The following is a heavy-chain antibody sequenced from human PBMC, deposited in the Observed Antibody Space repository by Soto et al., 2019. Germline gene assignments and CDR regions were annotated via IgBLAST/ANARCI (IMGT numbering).Heavy chain of an antibody. D-gene: IGHD1-26*01. V-gene: IGHV3-30*18. Sequence: GGSLRLSCAASGFTFSTHGMHWVRQAPGKGLEWVAVTSNDGSYKYYGDSVKDRFTISRDNSENTLSLQMNSLRAEDTAVYYCAKDNGIVGAGEYGMDVWGQGTAVTVSS. CDR3: AKDNGIVGAGEYGMDV. CDR1: GFTFSTHG. J-gene: IGHJ6*02. CDR2: TSNDGSYK.